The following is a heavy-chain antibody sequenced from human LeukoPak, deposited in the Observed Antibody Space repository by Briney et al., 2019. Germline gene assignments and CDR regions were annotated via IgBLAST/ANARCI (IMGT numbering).Heavy chain of an antibody. V-gene: IGHV4-38-2*02. Sequence: SETLSLTCTVSGYSISSGYYWGWIRQPPGKGLEWIGSIYHSGSTYYNPSLKSRVTISIDTSKNQFSLRLSSVTAADTAVYYCVRHYMGSYYNRGLDCWGQGTLLTVSS. CDR1: GYSISSGYY. CDR3: VRHYMGSYYNRGLDC. J-gene: IGHJ4*02. D-gene: IGHD3-10*01. CDR2: IYHSGST.